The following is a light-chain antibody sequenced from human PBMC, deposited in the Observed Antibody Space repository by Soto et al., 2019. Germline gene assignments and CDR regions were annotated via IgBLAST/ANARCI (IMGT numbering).Light chain of an antibody. CDR1: QSISRY. J-gene: IGKJ1*01. V-gene: IGKV1-39*01. CDR2: AAS. Sequence: IRMTQSPSSLSSSTGDRVTITCRASQSISRYLNWYQQKPGKAPKLLIYAASSLQSGVPSRFSGSVSGTDGTITISSLQPEDGATYYCQQSYSTPQTFGQGTKVDIK. CDR3: QQSYSTPQT.